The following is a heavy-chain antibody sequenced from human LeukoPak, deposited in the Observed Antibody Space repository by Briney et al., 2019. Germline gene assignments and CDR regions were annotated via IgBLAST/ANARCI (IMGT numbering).Heavy chain of an antibody. J-gene: IGHJ6*03. CDR3: ARGTGYCSSTSCYLTLYYYYYMDV. CDR1: GFTFSSYE. D-gene: IGHD2-2*01. V-gene: IGHV3-48*03. Sequence: GGSLRLSCAASGFTFSSYEMNWVRQAPGKGLEWVSYISSSGSTIYYADSVKGRFTISRDNAKNSLYLQMNSLRAEDTAVYYCARGTGYCSSTSCYLTLYYYYYMDVWGKGTTVTVSS. CDR2: ISSSGSTI.